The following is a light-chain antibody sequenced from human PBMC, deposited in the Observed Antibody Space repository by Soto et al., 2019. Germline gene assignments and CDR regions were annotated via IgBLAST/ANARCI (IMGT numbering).Light chain of an antibody. V-gene: IGLV1-40*01. Sequence: QSVLTQPPSVSGAPGQRVTISCTGSSSNIGPTYDVHWYQQLPGTAPKLLIYANTNRPSGVPDRCSGSKSGTSASLAITGLQAEDEADYFCQSYDSSLSEYVFGTGTKLTVL. CDR1: SSNIGPTYD. CDR2: ANT. CDR3: QSYDSSLSEYV. J-gene: IGLJ1*01.